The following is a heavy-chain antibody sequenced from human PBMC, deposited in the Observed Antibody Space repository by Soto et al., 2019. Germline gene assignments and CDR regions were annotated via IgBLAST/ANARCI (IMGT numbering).Heavy chain of an antibody. J-gene: IGHJ6*02. CDR2: ISSSGSTI. CDR1: GFTFSSYE. CDR3: ARDYSVYYYYGMDV. D-gene: IGHD1-26*01. V-gene: IGHV3-48*03. Sequence: PGGSLRLSCSASGFTFSSYEMNWVRQAPGKGLEWVSYISSSGSTIYYADSVKGRFTISRDNAKNSLYLKMNSLRAEDTAVYYCARDYSVYYYYGMDVWGQGTTITVSS.